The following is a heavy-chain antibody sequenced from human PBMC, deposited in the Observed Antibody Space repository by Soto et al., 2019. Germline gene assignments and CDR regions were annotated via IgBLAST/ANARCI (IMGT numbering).Heavy chain of an antibody. V-gene: IGHV6-1*01. Sequence: SQALSLTCALSGDSVSINSAAWNWIRQSPSRGLEWLGRTYYRSKWYNDYAVSVKSRLTINPDTSKHQFSLQLNSVTPEDTAVYYCAGSFSGRGGMDVWGQGTSVTVSS. J-gene: IGHJ6*02. CDR2: TYYRSKWYN. CDR1: GDSVSINSAA. D-gene: IGHD3-10*01. CDR3: AGSFSGRGGMDV.